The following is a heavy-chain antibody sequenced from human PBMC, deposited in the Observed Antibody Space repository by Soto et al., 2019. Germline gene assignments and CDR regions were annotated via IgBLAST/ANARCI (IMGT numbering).Heavy chain of an antibody. CDR3: ATDEYFGSEIDFYYYAMDV. J-gene: IGHJ6*02. CDR2: IYYNGST. D-gene: IGHD3-10*01. CDR1: GASISIGGYF. V-gene: IGHV4-31*03. Sequence: QVQLQESGPGLMKPSQTLSLTCTVSGASISIGGYFWSWIRQHPGKGLEWIGHIYYNGSTYYNPSLKSRLTISVDTSKNEFSLRLTSVTAADTAVYFCATDEYFGSEIDFYYYAMDVWGQGTTVTVSS.